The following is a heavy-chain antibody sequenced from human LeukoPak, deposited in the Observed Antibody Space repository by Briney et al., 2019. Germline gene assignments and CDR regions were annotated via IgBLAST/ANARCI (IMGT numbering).Heavy chain of an antibody. CDR2: ISGSGDST. CDR1: GFTFSSYA. D-gene: IGHD2-15*01. Sequence: GGSLRLSCAASGFTFSSYAMTWVRQAPGKGLEWVSTISGSGDSTYYADSVKGRFTISRDNSKNTLYLQMNSLRAEDTAVYYCAKAGAVVVVAAKYFDYWGQGTLVTVSS. CDR3: AKAGAVVVVAAKYFDY. J-gene: IGHJ4*02. V-gene: IGHV3-23*01.